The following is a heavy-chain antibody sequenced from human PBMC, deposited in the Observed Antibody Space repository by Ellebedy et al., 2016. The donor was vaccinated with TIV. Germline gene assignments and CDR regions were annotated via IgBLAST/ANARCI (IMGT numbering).Heavy chain of an antibody. Sequence: MPSETLSLTCTVSGGSLSPHYWSWIWRPPGKGLEWIGFVSYSGSTAYNPSLKGRATIAVDTSKNQFSLTLTSVTAADTAFYYCVRHSLSSGWYFDLWGRGTLVAVSS. D-gene: IGHD6-25*01. V-gene: IGHV4-59*08. CDR2: VSYSGST. CDR3: VRHSLSSGWYFDL. J-gene: IGHJ2*01. CDR1: GGSLSPHY.